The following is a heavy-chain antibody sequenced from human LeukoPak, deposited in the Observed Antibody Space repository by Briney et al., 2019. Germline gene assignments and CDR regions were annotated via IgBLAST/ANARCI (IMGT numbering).Heavy chain of an antibody. CDR2: IFYSGSN. CDR3: ASGGMVSGDY. J-gene: IGHJ4*01. CDR1: GGSINSYY. D-gene: IGHD2-8*01. Sequence: SETLSLTCTVSGGSINSYYWSWLRQPPGKGLEWLGYIFYSGSNNYNTSLKSRVPISGNTSRNQFSLKLTSVAAADPAVYYCASGGMVSGDYWGHGTLVTVSS. V-gene: IGHV4-59*08.